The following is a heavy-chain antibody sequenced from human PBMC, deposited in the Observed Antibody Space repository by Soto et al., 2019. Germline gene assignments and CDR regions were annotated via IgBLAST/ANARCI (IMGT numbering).Heavy chain of an antibody. Sequence: QVQLVQSGAEVKNSGASVKVSCKASGYTFTSYGFSWVRQAPGQGLEWMGWISASNGNTNYAQKLQGRVTMTTDTSTSTAYMELRSLRSDDTAVYYCARDQFNLFGRDSYYYDSSGYYREDAFDIWGQGTMVTVSS. CDR3: ARDQFNLFGRDSYYYDSSGYYREDAFDI. CDR2: ISASNGNT. J-gene: IGHJ3*02. D-gene: IGHD3-22*01. V-gene: IGHV1-18*01. CDR1: GYTFTSYG.